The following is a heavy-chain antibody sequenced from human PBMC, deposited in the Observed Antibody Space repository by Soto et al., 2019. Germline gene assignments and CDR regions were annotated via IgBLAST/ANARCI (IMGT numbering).Heavy chain of an antibody. CDR3: ARGRIQLWYPFDY. D-gene: IGHD5-18*01. Sequence: SETLSLTCTVSGGSICNYYWSWFRQTPGKGLEWIGYVHDSWSSNYIPSLKSRVTISVDTSKNQFSLKLSSVTAADTAVYYCARGRIQLWYPFDYWGQGTLVTVSS. CDR1: GGSICNYY. J-gene: IGHJ4*02. V-gene: IGHV4-59*01. CDR2: VHDSWSS.